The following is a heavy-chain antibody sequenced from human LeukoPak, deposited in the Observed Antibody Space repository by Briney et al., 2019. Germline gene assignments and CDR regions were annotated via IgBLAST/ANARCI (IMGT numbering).Heavy chain of an antibody. CDR1: GFTLSIYC. J-gene: IGHJ4*02. Sequence: PGRSLSLSCAASGFTLSIYCMHWVSGAPGRGLVCVSRIPSDGSSTSYADSAKGRFPFSGDRAKHTLYLQMNSLRGEDTAVYCCAREVSQPVRDLDYWGPRTLVTVSS. D-gene: IGHD6-6*01. CDR3: AREVSQPVRDLDY. V-gene: IGHV3-74*01. CDR2: IPSDGSST.